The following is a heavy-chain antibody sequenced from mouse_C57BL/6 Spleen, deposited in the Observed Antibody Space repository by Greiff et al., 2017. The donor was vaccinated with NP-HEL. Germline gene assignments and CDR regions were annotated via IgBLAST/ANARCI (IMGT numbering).Heavy chain of an antibody. D-gene: IGHD3-2*02. J-gene: IGHJ3*01. CDR2: IYPGDGDT. CDR3: ARGDSSGPLAY. V-gene: IGHV1-80*01. CDR1: GYAFSSYW. Sequence: QVQLQQSGAELVKPGASVKISCKASGYAFSSYWMNWAKQRPGKGLEWIGQIYPGDGDTNYNGKFKGKATLTADKSSSTAYMQLSSLTSEDSAVYFCARGDSSGPLAYWGQGTLVTVSA.